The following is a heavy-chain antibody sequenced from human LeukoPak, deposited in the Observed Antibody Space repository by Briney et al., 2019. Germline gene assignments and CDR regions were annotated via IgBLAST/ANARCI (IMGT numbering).Heavy chain of an antibody. V-gene: IGHV4-61*02. J-gene: IGHJ5*02. CDR3: ARGESVIAAAGNTNWFDP. Sequence: PPQTLSLTCTVSGGSISSGSYYWSWIRQPAGKGLEWIGRIYTSGSTNYNPSLKSRVTISVDTSKNQFSLKLSSVTAADTAVYYCARGESVIAAAGNTNWFDPWGQGTLVTVSS. CDR2: IYTSGST. CDR1: GGSISSGSYY. D-gene: IGHD6-13*01.